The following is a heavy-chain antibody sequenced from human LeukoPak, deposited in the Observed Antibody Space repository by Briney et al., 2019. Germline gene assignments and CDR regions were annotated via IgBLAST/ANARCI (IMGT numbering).Heavy chain of an antibody. D-gene: IGHD3-22*01. Sequence: ASVKVSCKASGYTFTSYAMHWVRQAPGQRLEWMGWINAGNGNTKYSQKFQGRVTITRDTSASTAYMELSSLRSEDTAVYYCARGRDYYDSSGYPEGDYWGQGTLVTVSS. CDR1: GYTFTSYA. CDR3: ARGRDYYDSSGYPEGDY. V-gene: IGHV1-3*01. J-gene: IGHJ4*02. CDR2: INAGNGNT.